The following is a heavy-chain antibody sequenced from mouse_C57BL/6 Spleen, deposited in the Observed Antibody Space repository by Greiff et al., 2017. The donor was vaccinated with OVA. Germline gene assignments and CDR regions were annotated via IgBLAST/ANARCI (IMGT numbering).Heavy chain of an antibody. V-gene: IGHV1-42*01. J-gene: IGHJ3*01. CDR3: AVDSSGYPAWFAY. CDR2: INPSTGGT. D-gene: IGHD3-2*02. Sequence: VQPKQSGPELVKPGASVKISCKASGYSFTGYYMNWVKQSPEKSLEWIGEINPSTGGTTYNQKFKAKATLTVDKSSSTAYMQLKSLTSEDSAVYYCAVDSSGYPAWFAYWGQGTLVTVSA. CDR1: GYSFTGYY.